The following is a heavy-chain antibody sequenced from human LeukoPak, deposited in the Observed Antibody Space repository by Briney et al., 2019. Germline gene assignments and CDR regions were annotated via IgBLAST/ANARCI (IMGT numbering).Heavy chain of an antibody. CDR2: IYYSGST. CDR1: GGSISSSSYY. CDR3: ASWYSSSWYPGDFDY. D-gene: IGHD6-13*01. J-gene: IGHJ4*02. Sequence: SETLSLTCTVSGGSISSSSYYWGWIRQPPGKGLEWIGSIYYSGSTYYNPSLKSRVTISVDTSKNQFSLKLSSVTAADTAVYYCASWYSSSWYPGDFDYWGQGTLVTVSS. V-gene: IGHV4-39*01.